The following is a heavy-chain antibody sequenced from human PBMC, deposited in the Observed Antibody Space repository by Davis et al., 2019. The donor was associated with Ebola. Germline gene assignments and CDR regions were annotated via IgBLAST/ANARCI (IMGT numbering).Heavy chain of an antibody. CDR3: AKDTNSGWYDL. CDR2: ISYDGRNK. J-gene: IGHJ2*01. Sequence: PGGSLRLSCAASGFTFSNYGMHWVRQAPDTGLEWVTVISYDGRNKYYGDSVKGRFTISRDNSENTLYLQMNSLRTEDTAVYYCAKDTNSGWYDLWGRGTLVIVSS. CDR1: GFTFSNYG. V-gene: IGHV3-30*18. D-gene: IGHD6-19*01.